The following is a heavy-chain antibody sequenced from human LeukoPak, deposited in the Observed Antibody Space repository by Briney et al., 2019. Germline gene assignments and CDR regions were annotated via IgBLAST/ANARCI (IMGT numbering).Heavy chain of an antibody. J-gene: IGHJ4*02. V-gene: IGHV1-2*02. CDR2: INPNSGGT. D-gene: IGHD4-23*01. CDR3: ARDLYGGTSATFDY. Sequence: ASVKVSCKASGYTFTSYYMHWVRQAPGQGLEWMGWINPNSGGTYYAQKFQGRVTMTSGTSISTAYMELSRLRSDNTAVYYCARDLYGGTSATFDYWGQGTLVTVSS. CDR1: GYTFTSYY.